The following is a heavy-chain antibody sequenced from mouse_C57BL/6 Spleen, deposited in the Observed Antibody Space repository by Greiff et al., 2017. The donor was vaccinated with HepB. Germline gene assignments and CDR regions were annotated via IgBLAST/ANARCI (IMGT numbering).Heavy chain of an antibody. J-gene: IGHJ4*01. Sequence: QVQLQQSGAELARPGASVKMSCKASGYTFTSYTMHWVKQRPGQGLEWIGYINPSSGYTKYNQKFKDKATLTADKSSSTAYMQLSSLTSEDSAVYYCARRGGTPYYYAMDYWGQGTSVTVSS. V-gene: IGHV1-4*01. CDR3: ARRGGTPYYYAMDY. D-gene: IGHD4-1*01. CDR1: GYTFTSYT. CDR2: INPSSGYT.